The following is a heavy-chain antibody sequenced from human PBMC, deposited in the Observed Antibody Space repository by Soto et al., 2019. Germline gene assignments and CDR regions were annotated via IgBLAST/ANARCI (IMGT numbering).Heavy chain of an antibody. D-gene: IGHD3-10*01. J-gene: IGHJ6*02. V-gene: IGHV3-30*18. CDR2: ISYDGSNK. Sequence: GGSLRLSCAASGFTFSSYGMHWVRQAPGKGLEWVAVISYDGSNKYYADSVKGRFTISRDNSKNTLYLQMNSLRAEDTAVYYCANLWFGELKPPRDYYYYGMDVWGQGTTVTVSS. CDR3: ANLWFGELKPPRDYYYYGMDV. CDR1: GFTFSSYG.